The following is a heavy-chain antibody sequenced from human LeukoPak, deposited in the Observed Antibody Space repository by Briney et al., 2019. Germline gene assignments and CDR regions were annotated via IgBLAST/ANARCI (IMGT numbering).Heavy chain of an antibody. J-gene: IGHJ6*03. V-gene: IGHV4-38-2*01. CDR1: GYSISTGYF. Sequence: PSETLSLTCAVSGYSISTGYFWGWIRQPPGKGLEWIGSIYHVGDTHYNPSLKSRVTISVDTSKNRFSLKLSSVTAADTAVYYCARAPSGIAAAGAFHYYYYMDVWGKGTTVTVSS. CDR3: ARAPSGIAAAGAFHYYYYMDV. CDR2: IYHVGDT. D-gene: IGHD6-13*01.